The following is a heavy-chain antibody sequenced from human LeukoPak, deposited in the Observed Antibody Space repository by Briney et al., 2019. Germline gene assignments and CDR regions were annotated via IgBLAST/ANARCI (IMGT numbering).Heavy chain of an antibody. CDR1: GFTFSSYA. CDR2: ISGRGGST. Sequence: GGSLRLSCAASGFTFSSYAMSWARQAPGKGLEWVSAISGRGGSTYYADSVKGRFTISRDNSKNTLYLQMNSLRAEDTAVYYCAKDHALAVAGTHYYYYGMDVWGQGTTVTVSS. J-gene: IGHJ6*02. D-gene: IGHD6-19*01. V-gene: IGHV3-23*01. CDR3: AKDHALAVAGTHYYYYGMDV.